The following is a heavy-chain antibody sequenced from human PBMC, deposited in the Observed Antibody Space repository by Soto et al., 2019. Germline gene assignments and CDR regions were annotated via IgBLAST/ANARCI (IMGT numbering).Heavy chain of an antibody. D-gene: IGHD5-18*01. CDR2: IYTSGST. V-gene: IGHV4-4*07. CDR3: ARGGIQLSYAFDY. Sequence: PSETLSLTCSVSGTSVSNYYWSWIRQPAGKGLEHIGRIYTSGSTSYIPSLKSRVTMSMDTSQTQIYLNLTSVTAADTAGYYCARGGIQLSYAFDYWGQGIQVTVSS. J-gene: IGHJ4*02. CDR1: GTSVSNYY.